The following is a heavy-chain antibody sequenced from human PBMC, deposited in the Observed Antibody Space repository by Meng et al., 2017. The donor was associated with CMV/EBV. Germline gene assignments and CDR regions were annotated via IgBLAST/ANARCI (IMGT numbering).Heavy chain of an antibody. J-gene: IGHJ5*02. V-gene: IGHV4-4*07. CDR2: IYTSGST. Sequence: VHVQEATPGLVKPCESVSLTCSVSGGSISSYYWSWIRQPAGKGLEWIGRIYTSGSTNYNPSLKSRVTMSVDTSKNQFSLKLSSVTAADTAVYYCARDLMNCSSTSCANWFDPWGQGTLVTVSS. D-gene: IGHD2-2*01. CDR1: GGSISSYY. CDR3: ARDLMNCSSTSCANWFDP.